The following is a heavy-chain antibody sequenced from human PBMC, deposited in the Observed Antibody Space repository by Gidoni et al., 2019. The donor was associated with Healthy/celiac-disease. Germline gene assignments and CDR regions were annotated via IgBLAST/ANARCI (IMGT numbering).Heavy chain of an antibody. CDR3: ARAGVDIVATIDYYYYYMDV. J-gene: IGHJ6*03. Sequence: QVQLQESGPGLVKPSQTLSLTCTVSGGSISSGGYYWSWIRQHPGKGLEWIGYINYSGSTYYNPSLKSRVTISVDTSKNQFSLKLSSVTAADTAVYYCARAGVDIVATIDYYYYYMDVWGKGTTVTVSS. D-gene: IGHD5-12*01. CDR1: GGSISSGGYY. CDR2: INYSGST. V-gene: IGHV4-31*03.